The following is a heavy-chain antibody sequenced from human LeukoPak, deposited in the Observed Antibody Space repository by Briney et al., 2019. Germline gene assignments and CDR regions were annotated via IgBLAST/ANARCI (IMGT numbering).Heavy chain of an antibody. J-gene: IGHJ4*02. V-gene: IGHV4-59*01. CDR2: IYYSGST. D-gene: IGHD3-10*01. CDR1: GGSISSYY. CDR3: ARGYYGSGSPEYYFDY. Sequence: PSETLSLTCTVSGGSISSYYWSWIRQPPGKGLEWIGYIYYSGSTNYNPSLKSRVTISVDTSKNQFSLKLSSVTAADTAVYYCARGYYGSGSPEYYFDYWGQGTLVTVSS.